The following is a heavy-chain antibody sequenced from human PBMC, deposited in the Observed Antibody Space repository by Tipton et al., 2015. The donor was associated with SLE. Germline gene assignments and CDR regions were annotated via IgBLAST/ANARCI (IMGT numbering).Heavy chain of an antibody. D-gene: IGHD3-3*01. CDR1: GGSIISGDSITSYY. CDR3: AREAPPYDFRNGYRTYYFDF. CDR2: INYSGNT. Sequence: TLSLTCTVSGGSIISGDSITSYYWSWVRQPPGKGLEWIGYINYSGNTNYNPSLKSRVTISVDTSKNQFSLKLTSVTAADTAMFYCAREAPPYDFRNGYRTYYFDFWGQGTLVTVSS. J-gene: IGHJ4*02. V-gene: IGHV4-61*01.